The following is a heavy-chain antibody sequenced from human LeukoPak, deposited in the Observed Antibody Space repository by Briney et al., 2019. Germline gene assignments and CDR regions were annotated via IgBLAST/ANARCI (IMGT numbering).Heavy chain of an antibody. CDR2: INPNSGGT. Sequence: ASVKVSCKASGHTFSGYYMHWVRQAPGQGLEWMGWINPNSGGTNYAQKFQGRVTMTRDTSISTAYMELSRLRSDDTAVYYCATDIVVVVAATRDYWGQGTLVTVSS. J-gene: IGHJ4*02. CDR1: GHTFSGYY. CDR3: ATDIVVVVAATRDY. D-gene: IGHD2-15*01. V-gene: IGHV1-2*02.